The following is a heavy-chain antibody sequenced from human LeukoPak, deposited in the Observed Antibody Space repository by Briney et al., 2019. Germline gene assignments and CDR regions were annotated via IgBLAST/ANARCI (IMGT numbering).Heavy chain of an antibody. CDR2: RSYDGRNK. V-gene: IGHV3-30-3*01. J-gene: IGHJ4*02. Sequence: PGGSLRLSCAASGFTFSSYAMYWVRQAPGEGRKWVALRSYDGRNKSYADSVKGRFTISRDNYKNTLYLQMNSLSAAATAVYYCAREARECLTVGIDYWGPGTLVTVSS. CDR1: GFTFSSYA. CDR3: AREARECLTVGIDY. D-gene: IGHD2-21*02.